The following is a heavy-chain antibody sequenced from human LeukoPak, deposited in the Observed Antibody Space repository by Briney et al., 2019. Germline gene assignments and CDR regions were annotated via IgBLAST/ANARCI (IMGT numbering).Heavy chain of an antibody. J-gene: IGHJ3*02. Sequence: GGSLRLSCAASGFIFSSHGMNWVRQAPGKGLEWVSVISDRGDSTHYADSVKGRFTISRDSSKNTLYLQINSLRGEDTAVYYCAKGRWGLTINNFDIWGQGTMVTVSS. V-gene: IGHV3-23*01. D-gene: IGHD3-9*01. CDR3: AKGRWGLTINNFDI. CDR2: ISDRGDST. CDR1: GFIFSSHG.